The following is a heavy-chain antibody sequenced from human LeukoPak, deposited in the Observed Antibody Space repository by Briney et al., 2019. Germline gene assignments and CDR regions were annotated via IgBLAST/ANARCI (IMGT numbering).Heavy chain of an antibody. D-gene: IGHD5-18*01. J-gene: IGHJ4*02. Sequence: AASVKVSCKASGYTFTSYGISWVRQAPGQGLEWMGWISAYNGNTNYAQKLQGRVTMTTDTSTSTAYMVLNRLRSDDTAVYYCARLEPDTAIFDYWGQGTLVTVSS. CDR3: ARLEPDTAIFDY. CDR1: GYTFTSYG. V-gene: IGHV1-18*01. CDR2: ISAYNGNT.